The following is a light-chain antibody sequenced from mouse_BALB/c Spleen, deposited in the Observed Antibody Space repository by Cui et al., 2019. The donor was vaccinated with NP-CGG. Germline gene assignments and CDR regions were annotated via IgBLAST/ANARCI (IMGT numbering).Light chain of an antibody. CDR2: GTN. CDR3: ALWYSTHWV. J-gene: IGLJ1*01. Sequence: QAVVTQESALTTSPGETVTLTCRSSTGTVTTINYANWVQEKPDHLFTGLIGGTNNRVPGVPARFSGSLIGDKAALTITGAQTEDEAMYFCALWYSTHWVFGGGTKLTVL. V-gene: IGLV1*01. CDR1: TGTVTTINY.